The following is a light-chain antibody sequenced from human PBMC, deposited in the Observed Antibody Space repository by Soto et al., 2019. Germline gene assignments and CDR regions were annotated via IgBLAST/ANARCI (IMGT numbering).Light chain of an antibody. Sequence: DIQMTQSPSTLSASVGDRVTITCRASQSVNAWLAWYQQKSGKAPKLLISKASTLESGVPSRFSGSGSGTEFTLTISSLQPDEFATYYCQQYNTYWTFGQGTKVE. V-gene: IGKV1-5*03. J-gene: IGKJ1*01. CDR2: KAS. CDR3: QQYNTYWT. CDR1: QSVNAW.